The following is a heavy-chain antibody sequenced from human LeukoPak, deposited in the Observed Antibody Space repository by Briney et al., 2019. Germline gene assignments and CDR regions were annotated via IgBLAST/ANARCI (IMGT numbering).Heavy chain of an antibody. D-gene: IGHD6-6*01. J-gene: IGHJ4*02. CDR2: IIPIFGTA. CDR3: ERQAMSSSSLDY. V-gene: IGHV1-69*05. Sequence: ASAKVSCNASGGTSTSYAFSWVRQAPGQGLEWMGVIIPIFGTANYAQKFQGRVTITTVESTSTAYMEPSSLRSEDTAVYYCERQAMSSSSLDYWGQGTLVTVSS. CDR1: GGTSTSYA.